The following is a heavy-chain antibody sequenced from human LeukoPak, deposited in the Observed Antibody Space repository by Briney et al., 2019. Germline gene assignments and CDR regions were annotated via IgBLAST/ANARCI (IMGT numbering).Heavy chain of an antibody. D-gene: IGHD6-19*01. Sequence: SETLSLTCSVSGYSISSGYYWGWIRQPPGKGLEWIGTTYHSGSTYYNPSLKSRVTISVDTFRNHFSLNVSTVTAADTAVYYCARSLNPVAGGYYFDYWGQGTLVTVSS. CDR3: ARSLNPVAGGYYFDY. V-gene: IGHV4-38-2*01. CDR1: GYSISSGYY. J-gene: IGHJ4*02. CDR2: TYHSGST.